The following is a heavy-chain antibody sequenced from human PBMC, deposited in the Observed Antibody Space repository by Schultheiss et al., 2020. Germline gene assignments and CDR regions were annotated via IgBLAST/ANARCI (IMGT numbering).Heavy chain of an antibody. CDR3: ASHYIQLWSTDYYFNY. D-gene: IGHD5-18*01. J-gene: IGHJ4*02. V-gene: IGHV1-2*02. CDR1: GYTFTSYG. CDR2: INPNSGGT. Sequence: ASVKGSRKASGYTFTSYGISWVRQAPGQGLEWMGWINPNSGGTNYAQKFQGRVTMTRDTSISTAYMELSRLRSEDTAVYYRASHYIQLWSTDYYFNYWGQGTLVTVSS.